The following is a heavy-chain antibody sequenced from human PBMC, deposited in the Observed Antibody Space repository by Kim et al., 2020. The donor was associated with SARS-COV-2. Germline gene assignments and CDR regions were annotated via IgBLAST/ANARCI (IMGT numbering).Heavy chain of an antibody. CDR2: DGSTT. Sequence: DGSTTNYADSVKRRFTISRDNAKNTLYLQMNSLRVEDTAVYHCAAVTGTVNWGQGTLVIVSS. D-gene: IGHD6-19*01. J-gene: IGHJ4*02. CDR3: AAVTGTVN. V-gene: IGHV3-74*01.